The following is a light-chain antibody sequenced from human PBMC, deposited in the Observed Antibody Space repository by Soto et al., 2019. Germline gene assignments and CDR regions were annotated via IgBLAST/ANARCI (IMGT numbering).Light chain of an antibody. CDR1: QSISSW. V-gene: IGKV1-27*01. CDR2: AAS. CDR3: QKYNSAPRT. J-gene: IGKJ1*01. Sequence: DIQMTQSPSTLSASVVDRVTITCRASQSISSWLAWYQQKPGKVPKLLIYAASTLQSGVPSRFSGSGSGTDFTLTISSLQPEDVATYYCQKYNSAPRTFGQGTKVDIK.